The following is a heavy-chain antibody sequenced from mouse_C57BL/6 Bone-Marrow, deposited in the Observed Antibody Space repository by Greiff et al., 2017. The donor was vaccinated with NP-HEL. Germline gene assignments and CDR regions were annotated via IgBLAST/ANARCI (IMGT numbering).Heavy chain of an antibody. J-gene: IGHJ1*03. V-gene: IGHV1-80*01. CDR3: ATHYYGSSALDFDV. Sequence: QVQLQQSGAELVKPGASVKISCKASGYAFSSYWMNWVKQRPGKGLEWIGQIYPGDGDTNYNGKFKGKATLTADKSSSTAYMPLSSLTSEDSAVYFCATHYYGSSALDFDVWGTGTTVTVSS. CDR1: GYAFSSYW. CDR2: IYPGDGDT. D-gene: IGHD1-1*01.